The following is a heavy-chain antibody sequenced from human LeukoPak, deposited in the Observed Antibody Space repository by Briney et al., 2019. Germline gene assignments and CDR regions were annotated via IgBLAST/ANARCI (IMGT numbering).Heavy chain of an antibody. Sequence: GGSLRLSCAASGFTFSSYRMTWVRQAPGKGLEWVSSISSSSSYIYYADSVKGRFTISRDNAKNSLYLQMNSLRAEDTAVYYCARDYYDSSAMVYWGQGTLVTVSS. CDR3: ARDYYDSSAMVY. CDR1: GFTFSSYR. J-gene: IGHJ4*02. CDR2: ISSSSSYI. V-gene: IGHV3-21*01. D-gene: IGHD3-22*01.